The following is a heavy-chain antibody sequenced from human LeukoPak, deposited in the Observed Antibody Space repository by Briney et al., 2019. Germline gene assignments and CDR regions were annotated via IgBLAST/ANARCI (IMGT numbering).Heavy chain of an antibody. CDR2: ISWNSGSI. V-gene: IGHV3-9*01. CDR3: AKESSRVPNWFDP. J-gene: IGHJ5*02. Sequence: GGSLRLSCAASGFTFDDYAMHWVRQAPGKGLEWVSGISWNSGSIGYADSVKGRFTISRDNAKNSLYLQMNSLRAEDTALYYCAKESSRVPNWFDPWGQGTLVTVSS. CDR1: GFTFDDYA. D-gene: IGHD3-10*01.